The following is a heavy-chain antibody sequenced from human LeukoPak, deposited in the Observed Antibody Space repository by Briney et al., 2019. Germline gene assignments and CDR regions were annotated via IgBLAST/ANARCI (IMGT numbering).Heavy chain of an antibody. CDR2: IYYGGST. D-gene: IGHD1-1*01. V-gene: IGHV4-59*11. Sequence: SETLSLTCTVSGGSISSHYWSWIRQPPGKGLEWIGYIYYGGSTNSNPSLRSGVTISVDTSKNQISLKLSSVTAADTAVYYCAREKSTTGAYDFWGQGTLVTVSS. J-gene: IGHJ4*02. CDR1: GGSISSHY. CDR3: AREKSTTGAYDF.